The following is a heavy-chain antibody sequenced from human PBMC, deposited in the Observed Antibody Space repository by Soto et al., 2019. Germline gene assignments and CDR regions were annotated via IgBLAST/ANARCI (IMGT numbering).Heavy chain of an antibody. CDR1: GASMRSYY. V-gene: IGHV4-59*01. D-gene: IGHD2-21*02. J-gene: IGHJ5*02. CDR3: AGALCGGDCYIDP. Sequence: PSXTLSLTFTVSGASMRSYYWSWIRQPPVKGLEWIGYISYSGNTDYKPSFKSRASISVDTSKNQLYLRLNSVTAADTAVYYCAGALCGGDCYIDPWGQGTLVTVSS. CDR2: ISYSGNT.